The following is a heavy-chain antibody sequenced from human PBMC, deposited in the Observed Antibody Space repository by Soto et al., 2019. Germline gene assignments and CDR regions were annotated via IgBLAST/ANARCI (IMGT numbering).Heavy chain of an antibody. Sequence: SETLSLTCTVSGVSITPYFWSWIRQPAGEAPEWLGHIYASGRTTYNPSLKSRVTMFVSQTQVSLRLTSVTAADTAVYYCAIHFDVDPSLDHYYFDLWGRGALVTVSS. CDR1: GVSITPYF. V-gene: IGHV4-4*07. CDR2: IYASGRT. D-gene: IGHD3-9*01. J-gene: IGHJ2*01. CDR3: AIHFDVDPSLDHYYFDL.